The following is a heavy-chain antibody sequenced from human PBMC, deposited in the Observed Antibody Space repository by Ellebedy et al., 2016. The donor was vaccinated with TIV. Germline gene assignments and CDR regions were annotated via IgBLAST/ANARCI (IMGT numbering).Heavy chain of an antibody. V-gene: IGHV4-34*01. Sequence: SETLSLXXAVYGGSFSDYYWSWIRQPPGKGLEWIGEINHSGSTNYNPSLKSRVTISVDTSKNQFSLKLSSVTAADTAVYYCARDRSLDVWGKGTTVTVSS. CDR3: ARDRSLDV. CDR1: GGSFSDYY. J-gene: IGHJ6*04. CDR2: INHSGST.